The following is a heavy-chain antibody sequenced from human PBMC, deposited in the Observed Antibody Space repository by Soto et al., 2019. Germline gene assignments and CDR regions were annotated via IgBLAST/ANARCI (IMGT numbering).Heavy chain of an antibody. Sequence: QVQLVQSWAEVKKPGSSVKVSCKASGGTFSSYAISWVRQAPGQGLEWMGGIIPIFGPANYAQKFQARVMITAAKSTRTAYMELSSLRSEDTAVYYCERERYRSYFDYWGPGTLVTVSS. J-gene: IGHJ4*02. CDR3: ERERYRSYFDY. CDR1: GGTFSSYA. D-gene: IGHD2-2*02. V-gene: IGHV1-69*06. CDR2: IIPIFGPA.